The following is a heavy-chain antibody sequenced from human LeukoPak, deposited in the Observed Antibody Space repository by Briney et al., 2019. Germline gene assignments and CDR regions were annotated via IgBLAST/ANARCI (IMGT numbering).Heavy chain of an antibody. V-gene: IGHV1-18*01. CDR1: GYTFTSYG. D-gene: IGHD4-11*01. CDR3: ARDDNYGIFVNVDY. Sequence: ASVKVSCKASGYTFTSYGINWVRQAPGQGLEWMGWISAYNGDTNYAQKLQGRVTMTTDTSTSTAYMELSSLRSDDTAVYYCARDDNYGIFVNVDYWGQGTLVTVPS. J-gene: IGHJ4*02. CDR2: ISAYNGDT.